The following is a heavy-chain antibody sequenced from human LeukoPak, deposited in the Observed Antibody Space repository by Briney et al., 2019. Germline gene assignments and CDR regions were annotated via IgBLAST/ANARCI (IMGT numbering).Heavy chain of an antibody. V-gene: IGHV3-30*18. CDR2: ISYDGSNK. J-gene: IGHJ4*02. CDR1: GFTFSSYG. CDR3: AKAHWGAAAGSPIDY. Sequence: PTGGSLRLSCAASGFTFSSYGMHWVRQALGKGLEWVAVISYDGSNKYYADSVKGRFTISRDNSKNTLYLQMNSLRAEDTAVYYCAKAHWGAAAGSPIDYWGRGTLVTVSS. D-gene: IGHD6-13*01.